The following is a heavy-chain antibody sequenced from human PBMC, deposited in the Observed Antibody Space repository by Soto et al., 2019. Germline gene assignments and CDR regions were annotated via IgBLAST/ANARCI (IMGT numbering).Heavy chain of an antibody. D-gene: IGHD3-10*02. Sequence: QVHLVQSEAEVKKPGASVKVSCKASGYTFLNYGISWVRQAPGQGLVWMGWITVYTGNTYYGQKFQGRVTMTTDTSTNTAYMELQSLRSDDTAIYYCARDPGLDVLMLGANLDHWGQGTLVTVS. J-gene: IGHJ4*02. CDR3: ARDPGLDVLMLGANLDH. V-gene: IGHV1-18*01. CDR1: GYTFLNYG. CDR2: ITVYTGNT.